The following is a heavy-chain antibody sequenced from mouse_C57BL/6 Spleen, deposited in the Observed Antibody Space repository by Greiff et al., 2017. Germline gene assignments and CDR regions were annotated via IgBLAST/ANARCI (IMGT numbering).Heavy chain of an antibody. D-gene: IGHD2-1*01. J-gene: IGHJ2*01. CDR1: GFTFSDYG. CDR3: ARHGNYY. Sequence: DVQLVESGGGLVKPGGSLKLSCAASGFTFSDYGMHWVRQAPEKGLEWVAYISSGSSTIYYADTVKGRFTISRDNAKNTLFLQMTSLRSEDTAMYYCARHGNYYWGQGTTLTVSS. V-gene: IGHV5-17*01. CDR2: ISSGSSTI.